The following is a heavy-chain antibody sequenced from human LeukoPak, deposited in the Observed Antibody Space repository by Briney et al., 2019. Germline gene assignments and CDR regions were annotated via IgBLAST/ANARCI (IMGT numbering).Heavy chain of an antibody. CDR1: GYTFTSYY. Sequence: GASVKVSCKASGYTFTSYYMHWVRQAPGQGLEWMGIINPSGGSTSYAQKFQGRVIMTRDTSTSTVYMELSSLRSEDTAVYYCARARRGVGATYGMDVWGQGTTVTVSS. J-gene: IGHJ6*02. CDR2: INPSGGST. V-gene: IGHV1-46*01. D-gene: IGHD1-26*01. CDR3: ARARRGVGATYGMDV.